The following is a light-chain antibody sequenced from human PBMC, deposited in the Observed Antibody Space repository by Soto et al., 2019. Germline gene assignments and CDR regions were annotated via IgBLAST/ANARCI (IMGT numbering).Light chain of an antibody. CDR3: QQYIHGYT. Sequence: EVVMTQSPDNLSVFPGERVTLSCRASQSVSTSLAWYQQKPGQTPRVLIYSASTRATGIPARFSGSGSGTEFTLTISSLESEDFAVYFCQQYIHGYTFGQGTKLEIK. CDR2: SAS. J-gene: IGKJ2*01. V-gene: IGKV3-15*01. CDR1: QSVSTS.